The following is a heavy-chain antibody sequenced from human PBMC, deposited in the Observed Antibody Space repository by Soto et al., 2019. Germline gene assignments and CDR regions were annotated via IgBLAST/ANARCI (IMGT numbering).Heavy chain of an antibody. CDR2: IGESGTPT. CDR1: GFTFSSYA. V-gene: IGHV3-23*01. Sequence: WGSLRLSCAASGFTFSSYAMKRVRQAPGKGLEWVSLIGESGTPTYYADSVKGRFTISRDNSGNTLFLEMYSLRAEDTAVYYCARYIPGVRYYGMDVWGQGTTVTVSS. J-gene: IGHJ6*02. D-gene: IGHD2-2*01. CDR3: ARYIPGVRYYGMDV.